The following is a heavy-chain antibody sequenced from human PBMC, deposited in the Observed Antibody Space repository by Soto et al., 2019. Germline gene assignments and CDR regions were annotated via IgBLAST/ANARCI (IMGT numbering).Heavy chain of an antibody. CDR3: ARESPTTRSFDY. J-gene: IGHJ4*02. CDR2: ISSSSSYT. D-gene: IGHD2-15*01. V-gene: IGHV3-11*06. Sequence: PVGSLRLSCAASGFTFSDYYMSWIRQAPGKGLEWVSYISSSSSYTNYADSVKGRFTISRDNAKNSLYLQMNSLRAEDTAVYCCARESPTTRSFDYWGQGTLVTVSS. CDR1: GFTFSDYY.